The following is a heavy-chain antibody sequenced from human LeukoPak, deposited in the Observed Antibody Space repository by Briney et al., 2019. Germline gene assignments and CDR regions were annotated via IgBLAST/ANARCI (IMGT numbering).Heavy chain of an antibody. CDR3: ARAEAYYYDSSGYSVAN. D-gene: IGHD3-22*01. CDR2: IIPIFGTA. Sequence: ASVKVSCKASGGTFSSYAISWVRQAPGQGLEWMGGIIPIFGTANYAQKFQGRVTITADESTSTAYMELSSLRSEDTAVYYCARAEAYYYDSSGYSVANWGQGTLVTVSS. J-gene: IGHJ4*02. V-gene: IGHV1-69*13. CDR1: GGTFSSYA.